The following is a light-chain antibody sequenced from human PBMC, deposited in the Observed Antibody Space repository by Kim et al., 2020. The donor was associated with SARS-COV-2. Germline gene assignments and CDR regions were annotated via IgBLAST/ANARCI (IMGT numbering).Light chain of an antibody. J-gene: IGKJ1*01. V-gene: IGKV1-5*03. CDR2: KAS. CDR1: QSISSW. Sequence: DIQMTQSPSTLSASVGDRVTITCRASQSISSWLAWYQQKPGKAPKLLIYKASSLENEVPSRFSGSGSGTEFTLTISSLQPDDFATYYCQQYNSYPGAFGQGTKVDIK. CDR3: QQYNSYPGA.